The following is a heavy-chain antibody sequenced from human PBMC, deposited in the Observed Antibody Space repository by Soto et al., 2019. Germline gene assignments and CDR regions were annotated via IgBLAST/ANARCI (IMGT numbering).Heavy chain of an antibody. Sequence: EVQLLESGGGLVQPGGSLRLSCAASGFTFSTYAMSWVRQAPGKGLEWVSSISGSGASTYHADSVKGRFTISRDNSKNTLYLQMNSLRAEDTAIYYCAKLLSAAGTGRWGQGTLVTVSS. D-gene: IGHD6-13*01. J-gene: IGHJ4*02. CDR1: GFTFSTYA. CDR3: AKLLSAAGTGR. V-gene: IGHV3-23*01. CDR2: ISGSGAST.